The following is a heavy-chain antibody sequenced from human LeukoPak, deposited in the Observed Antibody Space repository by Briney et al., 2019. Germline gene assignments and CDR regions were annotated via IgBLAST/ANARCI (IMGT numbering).Heavy chain of an antibody. V-gene: IGHV3-33*01. CDR2: IWYDGSNK. Sequence: GRSLRLSCAASGFTFSSYGMHWVRQAPGKGLEWVAVIWYDGSNKYYADSVKGRFTISRDNSKNTLYLQMNSLRAEDTAVYYCARTDSSGRYGRVLGYYYYMDVWGKGTTVTVSS. CDR3: ARTDSSGRYGRVLGYYYYMDV. J-gene: IGHJ6*03. CDR1: GFTFSSYG. D-gene: IGHD6-19*01.